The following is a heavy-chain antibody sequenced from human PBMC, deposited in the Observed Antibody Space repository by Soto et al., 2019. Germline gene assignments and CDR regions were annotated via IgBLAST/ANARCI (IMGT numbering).Heavy chain of an antibody. D-gene: IGHD3-3*01. Sequence: ASVKVSCKASGYTFTGYYMHWVRQATGQGLEWMGWMNPNSGNTGYAQKFQGRVTMTRNTSISTAYMELSSLRSEDTAVYYCARGLSRSGYYNYYYYYGMDVWGQGTTVTVSS. CDR3: ARGLSRSGYYNYYYYYGMDV. CDR1: GYTFTGYY. J-gene: IGHJ6*02. CDR2: MNPNSGNT. V-gene: IGHV1-8*02.